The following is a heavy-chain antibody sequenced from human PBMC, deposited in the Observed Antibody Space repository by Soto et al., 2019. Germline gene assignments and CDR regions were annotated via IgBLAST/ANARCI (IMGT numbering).Heavy chain of an antibody. CDR2: IYWNEDK. CDR3: AHRGYGDYPRDNWFDP. D-gene: IGHD4-17*01. V-gene: IGHV2-5*01. Sequence: QITLKESGPTLVKPTQTLTLTCTFSGFSLNTGGVGVGWIRQPPGKALEWLALIYWNEDKRYSPSLKRRLTNTKDTSKNQGGLTMTNMDPVDTATYYCAHRGYGDYPRDNWFDPWGQGTLVTVSS. J-gene: IGHJ5*02. CDR1: GFSLNTGGVG.